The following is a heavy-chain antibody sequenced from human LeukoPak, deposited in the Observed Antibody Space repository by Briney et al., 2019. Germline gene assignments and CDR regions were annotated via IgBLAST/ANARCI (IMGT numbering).Heavy chain of an antibody. D-gene: IGHD3-22*01. CDR2: IKKDGSEK. CDR1: GFTFSSYW. J-gene: IGHJ4*02. V-gene: IGHV3-7*01. CDR3: ARDFPYYYDISGYYQDY. Sequence: GGSLRLSCAASGFTFSSYWMSWVRQAPGKGLEWVANIKKDGSEKYYVDSVKGRFTISRDNAKNSLNLQMNSLRAEDTAVYYCARDFPYYYDISGYYQDYWGQGTLVTVSS.